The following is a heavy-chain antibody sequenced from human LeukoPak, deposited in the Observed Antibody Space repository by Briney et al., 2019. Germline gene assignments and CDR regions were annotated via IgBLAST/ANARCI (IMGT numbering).Heavy chain of an antibody. J-gene: IGHJ3*02. CDR3: AKGGDSSGPDAFDI. CDR2: ISGSGGST. D-gene: IGHD3-22*01. V-gene: IGHV3-23*01. Sequence: QPGGSLRLSGAASGFTFSSYAMSWVPQAPGKGREGFSAISGSGGSTYYADSVKGRFTISRDNSKNTLYLQMNSLRAEDTAVYYCAKGGDSSGPDAFDIWGQGTMVTVSS. CDR1: GFTFSSYA.